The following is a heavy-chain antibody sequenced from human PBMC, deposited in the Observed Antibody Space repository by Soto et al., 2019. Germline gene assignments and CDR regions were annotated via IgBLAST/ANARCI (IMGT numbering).Heavy chain of an antibody. CDR2: VYRTGST. D-gene: IGHD6-13*01. CDR1: GGSISTSNW. V-gene: IGHV4-4*02. CDR3: ARARATIAAAAIFDC. J-gene: IGHJ4*02. Sequence: QVQLQESGPGLVKPSGTLSLTCAVSGGSISTSNWWSWVRQPRGKGLEWIGEVYRTGSTNYNPSLESRLTISVDKSKNQFSLKLTSVTAADTAVYYCARARATIAAAAIFDCWGQGTLVTVSS.